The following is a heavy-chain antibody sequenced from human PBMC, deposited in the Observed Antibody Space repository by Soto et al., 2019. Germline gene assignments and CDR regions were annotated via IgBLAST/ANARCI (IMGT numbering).Heavy chain of an antibody. CDR2: IIPIFGTA. CDR3: AREVSHTFKPGSYFDY. J-gene: IGHJ4*02. V-gene: IGHV1-69*13. Sequence: SVKVSCKASGGTFSSYAISWVRQAPGQGLEWMGGIIPIFGTANYAQKFQGRVTITADESTSTAYMELSSLRSEDTAVYYCAREVSHTFKPGSYFDYWGQGTLVTVSS. CDR1: GGTFSSYA. D-gene: IGHD3-10*01.